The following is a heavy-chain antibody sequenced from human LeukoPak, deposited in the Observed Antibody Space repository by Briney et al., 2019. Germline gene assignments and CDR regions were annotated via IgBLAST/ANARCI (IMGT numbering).Heavy chain of an antibody. V-gene: IGHV1-8*03. CDR1: GYTFTSYD. CDR2: MSPNSGNT. Sequence: EASVKVSCKTSGYTFTSYDINWVRQATGQGLEWMGWMSPNSGNTGYAQKFQGRVTITRNTSISTAYMELSSLRSEDTAVYYCARNYCGSTSCYGGAFDIWGQGTMVTVSS. D-gene: IGHD2-2*01. J-gene: IGHJ3*02. CDR3: ARNYCGSTSCYGGAFDI.